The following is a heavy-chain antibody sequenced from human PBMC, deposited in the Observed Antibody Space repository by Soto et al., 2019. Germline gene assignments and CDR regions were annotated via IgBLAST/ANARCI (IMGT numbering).Heavy chain of an antibody. V-gene: IGHV1-69*12. J-gene: IGHJ6*02. CDR1: GGTFSSYA. Sequence: QVQLVQSGAEVKKPGSSVKVSCKASGGTFSSYAISWVRQAPGQGLEWMGGIVPIFGTANYAQKFQGRVTITADESTSTAYMALSSLRSEDTAVYYCAGSVDTAMSNYYYYGMDVWGQGTTVTVSS. CDR2: IVPIFGTA. D-gene: IGHD5-18*01. CDR3: AGSVDTAMSNYYYYGMDV.